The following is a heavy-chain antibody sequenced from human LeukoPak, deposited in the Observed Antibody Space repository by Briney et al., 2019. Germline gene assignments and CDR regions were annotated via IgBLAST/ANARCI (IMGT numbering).Heavy chain of an antibody. CDR2: IIPIFGTA. J-gene: IGHJ4*02. CDR3: ARDMYYYDSSRLFDY. CDR1: GGTFSSYA. Sequence: SVKVSCTASGGTFSSYAISWVRQAPGQGLEWMGGIIPIFGTANYAQKFQGRVTITADESTSTAYMELSSLRSEGTAVYYCARDMYYYDSSRLFDYWGQGTLVTVSS. D-gene: IGHD3-22*01. V-gene: IGHV1-69*13.